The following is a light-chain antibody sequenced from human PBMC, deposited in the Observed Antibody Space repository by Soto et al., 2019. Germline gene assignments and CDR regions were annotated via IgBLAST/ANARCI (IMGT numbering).Light chain of an antibody. J-gene: IGKJ1*01. Sequence: DIQMSQSPSTLSGSVGERVTITSRASQTSSSWLAWYQQKPGKAPKLLIYKASTLKSGVPSRFSGSGSGTEFTLTISSLQPDDFATYYCQHYNSYSEAFGQGTKVDI. V-gene: IGKV1-5*03. CDR2: KAS. CDR1: QTSSSW. CDR3: QHYNSYSEA.